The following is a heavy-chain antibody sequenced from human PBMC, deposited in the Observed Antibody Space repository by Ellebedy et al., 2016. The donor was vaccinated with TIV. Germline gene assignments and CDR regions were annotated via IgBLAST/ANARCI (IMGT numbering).Heavy chain of an antibody. V-gene: IGHV3-48*02. CDR3: ATTGFGVTLISQRAFDI. Sequence: PGGSLRLSCAASGFTFSSFSMNWVRRAPGKGLEWISYISASSTTIYYADSVKGRFTISRDNAKDSLFLQMNSLRDEDTAVYYCATTGFGVTLISQRAFDIWGQGTLVTVSS. J-gene: IGHJ3*02. CDR2: ISASSTTI. D-gene: IGHD3-22*01. CDR1: GFTFSSFS.